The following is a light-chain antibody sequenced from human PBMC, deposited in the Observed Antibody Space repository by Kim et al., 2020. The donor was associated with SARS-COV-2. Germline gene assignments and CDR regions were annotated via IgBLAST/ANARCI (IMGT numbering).Light chain of an antibody. CDR1: GSGSSN. CDR3: QQYSGWPRT. V-gene: IGKV3-15*01. CDR2: GAS. J-gene: IGKJ1*01. Sequence: GERATRAWRASGSGSSNLAWYQQKPGQVPGLLICGASARATDMPARFRASGSGTEFTLTISSLQSEDFAVYYCQQYSGWPRTFGQGTKVDIK.